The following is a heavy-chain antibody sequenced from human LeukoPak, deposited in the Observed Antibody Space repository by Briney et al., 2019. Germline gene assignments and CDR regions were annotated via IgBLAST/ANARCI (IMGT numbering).Heavy chain of an antibody. D-gene: IGHD3-3*01. CDR2: ISAYNGNT. Sequence: GASVRVSCKASGGTFSSYAISWVRQAPGQGLEWMGWISAYNGNTNYAQKLQGRVTMTTDTSTSTAYMELRSLRSDDTAVYYCATSHQLITIFGVAAFDYWGQGTLVTVSS. J-gene: IGHJ4*02. CDR1: GGTFSSYA. V-gene: IGHV1-18*01. CDR3: ATSHQLITIFGVAAFDY.